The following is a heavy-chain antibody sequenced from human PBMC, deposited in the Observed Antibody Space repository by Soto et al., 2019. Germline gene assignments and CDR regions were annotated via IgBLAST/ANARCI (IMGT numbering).Heavy chain of an antibody. J-gene: IGHJ3*02. Sequence: QVQLVQSGAEVKKPGASVKVSCKASGYTFNSYGITWVRQAPGQGLEWMGRISIYNDYTNYAQKFQGRITMTTDTYTSTAYMELRSLRSDDTAVYYCARIARYSSASDAFDMWGQGTMVTVSS. V-gene: IGHV1-18*01. CDR2: ISIYNDYT. D-gene: IGHD6-19*01. CDR3: ARIARYSSASDAFDM. CDR1: GYTFNSYG.